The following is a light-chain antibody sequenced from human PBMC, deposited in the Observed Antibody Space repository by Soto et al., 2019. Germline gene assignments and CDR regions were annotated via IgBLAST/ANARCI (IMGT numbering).Light chain of an antibody. V-gene: IGLV2-14*01. CDR2: EVT. Sequence: QSALTQPASVSGSPGQSITISCTGTSSDVGGYNHVSWFQQHPGKAPKLMIYEVTNRPSGVSNRFSGSKSGNTASLSISGLQAEDEADYFCCSYTSRTTWVFGGGTQLTVL. CDR1: SSDVGGYNH. CDR3: CSYTSRTTWV. J-gene: IGLJ3*02.